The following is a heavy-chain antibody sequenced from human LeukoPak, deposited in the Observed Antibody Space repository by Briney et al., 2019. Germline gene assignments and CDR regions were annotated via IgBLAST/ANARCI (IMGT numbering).Heavy chain of an antibody. J-gene: IGHJ6*02. CDR1: GGSISSYY. CDR3: ASHGLVGATTPYYYYGMDV. CDR2: IYYSGST. D-gene: IGHD1-26*01. Sequence: SETPSLTCTVSGGSISSYYWSWIRQPPGKGLEWIGYIYYSGSTNYNPSLKSRVTISVDTSKNQFSLKLSSVTAADTAVYYCASHGLVGATTPYYYYGMDVWGQGTTVTVSS. V-gene: IGHV4-59*08.